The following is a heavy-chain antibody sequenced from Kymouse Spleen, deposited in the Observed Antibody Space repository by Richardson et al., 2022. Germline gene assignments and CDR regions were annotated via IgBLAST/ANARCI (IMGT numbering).Heavy chain of an antibody. J-gene: IGHJ6*02. V-gene: IGHV4-34*01. Sequence: QVQLQQWGAGLLKPSETLSLTCAVYGGSFSGYYWSWIRQPPGKGLEWIGEINHSGSTNYNPSLKSRVTISVDTSKNQFSLKLSSVTAADTAVYYCAREYYDILTGPCYYYYGMDVWGQGTTVTVSS. D-gene: IGHD3-9*01. CDR1: GGSFSGYY. CDR2: INHSGST. CDR3: AREYYDILTGPCYYYYGMDV.